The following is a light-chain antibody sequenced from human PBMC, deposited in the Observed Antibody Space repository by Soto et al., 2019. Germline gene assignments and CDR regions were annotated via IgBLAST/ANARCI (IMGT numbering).Light chain of an antibody. J-gene: IGKJ3*01. CDR2: AAS. CDR3: QQSYITPPT. CDR1: QSISSH. V-gene: IGKV1-39*01. Sequence: DIQMTQSPSSLSASVGDRVTMTCRASQSISSHLNWYEQKPGKAPRLLIYAASSLQSGVPSRFDGSGSGTHFTLTISSLQPEDFATYYCQQSYITPPTFGPGTTVNVK.